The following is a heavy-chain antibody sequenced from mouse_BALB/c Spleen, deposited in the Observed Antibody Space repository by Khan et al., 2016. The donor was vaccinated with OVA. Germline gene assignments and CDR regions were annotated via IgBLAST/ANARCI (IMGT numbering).Heavy chain of an antibody. CDR3: ARKYYRYDAMDY. Sequence: QIQLVQSGPELKKPGETVKISCKASGYTFTNYGMNWVKQAPGKGLKWMGWINTYTGEPTYADDFKGRFAFSLETSASTAYFQINNLKNEDPATYFWARKYYRYDAMDYWGQGTSVTVSS. D-gene: IGHD2-14*01. J-gene: IGHJ4*01. CDR1: GYTFTNYG. CDR2: INTYTGEP. V-gene: IGHV9-3-1*01.